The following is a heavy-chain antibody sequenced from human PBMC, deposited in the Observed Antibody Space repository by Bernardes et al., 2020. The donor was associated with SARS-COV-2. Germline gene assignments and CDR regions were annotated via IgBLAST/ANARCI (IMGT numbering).Heavy chain of an antibody. J-gene: IGHJ4*01. V-gene: IGHV4-39*01. Sequence: SETLSLTCAVSGASISNANSYWGWIRQPPGKGLEWIGSVYYSGRTYQNPSLKSRVILSVGKSKNQFSVTLNSVSAADTAVYYCARLSHFDFWTGFGGDFDSWGQGTLVTVSS. CDR3: ARLSHFDFWTGFGGDFDS. CDR2: VYYSGRT. D-gene: IGHD3-3*01. CDR1: GASISNANSY.